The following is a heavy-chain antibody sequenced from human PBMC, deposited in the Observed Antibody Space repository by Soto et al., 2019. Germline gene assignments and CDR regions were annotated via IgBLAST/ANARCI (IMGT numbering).Heavy chain of an antibody. CDR2: IYYSGST. Sequence: SETLSLTCTVSGGSISSSSYYWGWIRQPPGKGLEWIGNIYYSGSTNYNPSLKSRVTTSLDRSKNQFSLNLSSVTAADTAVYYCARVWFGESSWFDPWGQGTLVTVSS. CDR1: GGSISSSSYY. D-gene: IGHD3-10*01. CDR3: ARVWFGESSWFDP. J-gene: IGHJ5*02. V-gene: IGHV4-61*05.